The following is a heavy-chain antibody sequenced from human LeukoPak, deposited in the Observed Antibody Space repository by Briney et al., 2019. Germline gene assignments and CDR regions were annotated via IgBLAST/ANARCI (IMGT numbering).Heavy chain of an antibody. CDR1: GFTVSNNY. CDR2: VYSGDRT. J-gene: IGHJ6*02. D-gene: IGHD3-3*01. V-gene: IGHV3-53*01. CDR3: ARDSITIFGVVHYYGMDV. Sequence: GGSLRLSCAASGFTVSNNYMSWVRQAPGKGLEWVSIVYSGDRTYYADSVKGRFTISRDNSKNTLYLQMNSLRAEDTAVYYCARDSITIFGVVHYYGMDVWGQGTTVTVFS.